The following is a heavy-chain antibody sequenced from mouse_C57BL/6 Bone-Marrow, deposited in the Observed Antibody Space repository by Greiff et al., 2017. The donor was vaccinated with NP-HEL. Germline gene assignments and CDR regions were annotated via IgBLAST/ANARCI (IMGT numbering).Heavy chain of an antibody. D-gene: IGHD2-3*01. CDR3: ARPLDGYPTLYYAMDY. CDR1: GFTFSDYG. V-gene: IGHV5-17*01. Sequence: EVQLVESGGGLVKPGGSLKLSCAASGFTFSDYGMHWVRQAPEKGLEWVAYISSGSSTIYYADTVKGRSTISRDNAKNTLFLQMTSLGSEDTAMYYCARPLDGYPTLYYAMDYWGQGTSVTVSS. CDR2: ISSGSSTI. J-gene: IGHJ4*01.